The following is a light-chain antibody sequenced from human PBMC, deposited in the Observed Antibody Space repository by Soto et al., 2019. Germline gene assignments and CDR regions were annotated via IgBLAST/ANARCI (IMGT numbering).Light chain of an antibody. J-gene: IGLJ1*01. CDR1: SSDVGGYNY. Sequence: QSALTQPASVSGSPGQSITISCTGTSSDVGGYNYVSWYQQHPGKAPKLMIYEVSNRPSEVSNRFSGSKSGNTASLTISGPQAEDEADYYCSSYTSSSTLCVFGTGTKVTVL. V-gene: IGLV2-14*01. CDR3: SSYTSSSTLCV. CDR2: EVS.